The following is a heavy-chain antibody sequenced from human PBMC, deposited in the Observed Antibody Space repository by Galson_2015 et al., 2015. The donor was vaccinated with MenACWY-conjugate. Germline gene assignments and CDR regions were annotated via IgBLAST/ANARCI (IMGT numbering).Heavy chain of an antibody. D-gene: IGHD5-12*01. CDR3: ARSGEYRGYDYYYPMDV. Sequence: SLRLSCAASGFTFSSYAMHWVRQAPGKGLEWVAVISYDGSNKYHADSVKGRFTISRDNSESTLSLQMYTLRAEDTALYFCARSGEYRGYDYYYPMDVWGQGTTVTVSS. CDR1: GFTFSSYA. V-gene: IGHV3-30*04. CDR2: ISYDGSNK. J-gene: IGHJ6*02.